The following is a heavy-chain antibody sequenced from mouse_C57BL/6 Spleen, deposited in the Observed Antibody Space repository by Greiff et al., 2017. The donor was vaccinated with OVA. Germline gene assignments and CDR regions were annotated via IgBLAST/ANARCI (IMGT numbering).Heavy chain of an antibody. CDR3: ARGPSGGNLAY. CDR1: GYTFTSYW. CDR2: INPSSGYT. Sequence: QVQLKQSGAELAKPGASVKLSCKASGYTFTSYWMHWVKQRPGQGLEWIGYINPSSGYTQYNQKFKDKATLTADKSASTAYMQLSSLTYEDSAVYYCARGPSGGNLAYWGQGTLVTVSA. V-gene: IGHV1-7*01. D-gene: IGHD2-1*01. J-gene: IGHJ3*01.